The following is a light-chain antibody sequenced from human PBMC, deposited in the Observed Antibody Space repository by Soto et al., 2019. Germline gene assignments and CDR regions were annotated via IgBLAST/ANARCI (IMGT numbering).Light chain of an antibody. CDR2: EVS. V-gene: IGLV2-8*01. CDR3: SSYAGSSTLV. J-gene: IGLJ2*01. Sequence: QSVLTQPPSASGSPGQSVTISCTGTSSDVGGYNYVSWYQQHPGKAPKLMIYEVSERPSGVPDRFSGSKSGNTASLTVSGLEAEDEADYYCSSYAGSSTLVFGGGTKLTVL. CDR1: SSDVGGYNY.